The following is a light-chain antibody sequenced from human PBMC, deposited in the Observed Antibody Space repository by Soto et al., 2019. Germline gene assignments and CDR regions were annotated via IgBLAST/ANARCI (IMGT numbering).Light chain of an antibody. J-gene: IGKJ4*01. V-gene: IGKV2D-30*01. Sequence: DVVMTQSPLSLPVTLGQPASISCRSSQSLVYSDGDTYLNWFQQRPGQSPRRLIHKVSNWDSGVLDRFSGSGSGNDFTLKIRRVVVESVWVYYCIQGIHSPLTIVVGTKVEIK. CDR1: QSLVYSDGDTY. CDR2: KVS. CDR3: IQGIHSPLT.